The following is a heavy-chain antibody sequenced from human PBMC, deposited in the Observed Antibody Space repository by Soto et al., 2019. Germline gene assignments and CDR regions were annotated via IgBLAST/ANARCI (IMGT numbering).Heavy chain of an antibody. CDR1: GFTFSSYG. CDR2: INSDGSST. CDR3: ARASCSGGRCYLEDDAFDI. D-gene: IGHD2-15*01. Sequence: EVQLVESGGGLVQPGGSLRLSWAASGFTFSSYGMHWVRQAPGKGLVWVSRINSDGSSTSYADSVKGRFTISRDNAKNTLYLQMNRLRAEDTAVYYCARASCSGGRCYLEDDAFDILGQGTMVTVSS. J-gene: IGHJ3*02. V-gene: IGHV3-74*01.